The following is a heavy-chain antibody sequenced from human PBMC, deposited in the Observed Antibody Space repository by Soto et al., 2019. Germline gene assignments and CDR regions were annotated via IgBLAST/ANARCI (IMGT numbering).Heavy chain of an antibody. CDR1: GFTVTSNY. CDR2: IYSGGST. J-gene: IGHJ4*02. CDR3: GGGNFLGIDC. D-gene: IGHD2-21*02. V-gene: IGHV3-66*01. Sequence: DVQLVESGGGLVQPGGSLRLSCAASGFTVTSNYMTWVRQAPGKGLEWVSVIYSGGSTYYAGSVKGRFSISRDNSKNTLYLQMNRMRAEDTAVYYCGGGNFLGIDCWGQGILVTVSS.